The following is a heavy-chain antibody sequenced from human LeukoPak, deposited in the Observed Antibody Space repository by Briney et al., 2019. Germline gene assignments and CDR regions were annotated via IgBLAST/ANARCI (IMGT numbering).Heavy chain of an antibody. D-gene: IGHD6-19*01. CDR1: GYTFTGYY. Sequence: GASVKVSCKASGYTFTGYYMHWVRQAPARGLEWMGWINPNSGGTNFAQKFQGRVTMTRYTSISTAYLELSSLRSDDTAVYYCARDRRAVAVNLFDYWGQGTLVTVSS. J-gene: IGHJ4*02. CDR3: ARDRRAVAVNLFDY. V-gene: IGHV1-2*02. CDR2: INPNSGGT.